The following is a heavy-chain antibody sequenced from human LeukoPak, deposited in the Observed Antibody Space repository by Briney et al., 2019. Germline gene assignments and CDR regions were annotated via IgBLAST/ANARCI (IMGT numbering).Heavy chain of an antibody. CDR2: IYTSGST. CDR3: ARISPYLGAAGTIQYAFDI. V-gene: IGHV4-4*07. CDR1: GGSISSYY. J-gene: IGHJ3*02. D-gene: IGHD6-13*01. Sequence: KPSETLSLTCTVSGGSISSYYWSWIRQPAGKGLEWIGRIYTSGSTNYNPSLKSRVTISVDTSKNQFSLNLSSVTAADTAVYHCARISPYLGAAGTIQYAFDIWGQGTMVTVSS.